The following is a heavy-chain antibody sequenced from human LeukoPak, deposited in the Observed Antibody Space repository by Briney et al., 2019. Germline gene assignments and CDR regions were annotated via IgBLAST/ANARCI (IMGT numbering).Heavy chain of an antibody. CDR1: GGSISSYY. CDR2: IYYSGST. J-gene: IGHJ6*03. CDR3: ATSTRYDSSGYYYPYYYHYMDV. D-gene: IGHD3-22*01. V-gene: IGHV4-59*01. Sequence: PSETLSLTCTVSGGSISSYYWSWIRQPPGKGLEWIGYIYYSGSTNYNPSLKSRVTISVDTSKNQFSLKLSSVTAADTAVYYCATSTRYDSSGYYYPYYYHYMDVWGKGTTVTVSS.